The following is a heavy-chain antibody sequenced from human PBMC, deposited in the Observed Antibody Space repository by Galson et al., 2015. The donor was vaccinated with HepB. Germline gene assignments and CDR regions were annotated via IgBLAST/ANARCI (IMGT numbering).Heavy chain of an antibody. V-gene: IGHV3-33*01. Sequence: SLRLSCAASGFTFSSFGMHWVRQAPGKGLEWVAVIWYDGSNRYYGDSVKGRFTISRDNSKNTLYLQMNSLRAEDTAVYYCAREHYYDGSGYYYARYLDLWGRGTLVTVSS. CDR2: IWYDGSNR. CDR1: GFTFSSFG. D-gene: IGHD3-22*01. J-gene: IGHJ2*01. CDR3: AREHYYDGSGYYYARYLDL.